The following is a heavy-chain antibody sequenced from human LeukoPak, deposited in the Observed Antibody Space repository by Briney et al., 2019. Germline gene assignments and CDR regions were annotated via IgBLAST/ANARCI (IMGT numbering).Heavy chain of an antibody. J-gene: IGHJ4*02. CDR2: ISSSGSTI. CDR1: GFTFSSYE. CDR3: AKDNFDWLPVLDY. D-gene: IGHD3-9*01. V-gene: IGHV3-48*03. Sequence: QTGGSLRLSCAASGFTFSSYEMNWVRQAPGKGLEWVSYISSSGSTIYYADSVKGRFTISRDNSKNTLYLQMNSLRAEDTAVYYCAKDNFDWLPVLDYWGQGTLVTVSS.